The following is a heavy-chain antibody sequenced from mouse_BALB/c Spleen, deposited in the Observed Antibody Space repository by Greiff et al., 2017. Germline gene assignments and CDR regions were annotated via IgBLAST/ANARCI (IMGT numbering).Heavy chain of an antibody. Sequence: QVQLKQSGPELVKPGASVKISCKASGYAFSSSWMNWVKQRPGQGLEWIGRIYPGDGDTNYNGKFKGKATLTADKSSSTAYMQLSSLTSVDSAVYFCARLGGNSFDYWGQGTTLTVSA. CDR1: GYAFSSSW. CDR3: ARLGGNSFDY. V-gene: IGHV1-82*01. CDR2: IYPGDGDT. J-gene: IGHJ2*01.